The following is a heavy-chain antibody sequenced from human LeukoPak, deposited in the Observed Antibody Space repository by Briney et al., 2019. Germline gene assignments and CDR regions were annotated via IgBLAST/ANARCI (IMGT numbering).Heavy chain of an antibody. Sequence: PSETLSLTCTVSGGSLSSGSYYWSWIRQPAGKGLEWIGRIYTSGSTNYNPSLKSRGTISVDTSKNQFSLKLSSVTAADTAVYYCARREIEQLVYYYYYYMDVWGKGTTVTVSS. D-gene: IGHD6-6*01. V-gene: IGHV4-61*02. CDR2: IYTSGST. CDR3: ARREIEQLVYYYYYYMDV. J-gene: IGHJ6*03. CDR1: GGSLSSGSYY.